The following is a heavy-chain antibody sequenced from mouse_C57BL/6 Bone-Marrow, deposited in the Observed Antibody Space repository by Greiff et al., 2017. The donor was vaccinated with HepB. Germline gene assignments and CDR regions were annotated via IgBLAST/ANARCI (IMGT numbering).Heavy chain of an antibody. J-gene: IGHJ2*01. CDR2: IYPGDGDT. CDR3: ASTTMVKDYYFDY. D-gene: IGHD2-2*01. Sequence: VQLQQSGAELVKPGASVKISCKASGYAFSSYWMNWVKQRPGKGLEWIGQIYPGDGDTNYNGKFKGKATLTADKSSSTAYMQLSSLTSEDSAVYFCASTTMVKDYYFDYWGQGTTLTVSS. V-gene: IGHV1-80*01. CDR1: GYAFSSYW.